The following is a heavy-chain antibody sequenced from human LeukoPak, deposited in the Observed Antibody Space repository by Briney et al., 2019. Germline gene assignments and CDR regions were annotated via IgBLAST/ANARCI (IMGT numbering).Heavy chain of an antibody. Sequence: GGSLRLSCAASGFXFSSYWIHWVRQAPGKGLVWVSRINSDGSSTNYADSVKGRFTISRDNAKNTLYLQMNRLRAEDTAVYYCARVRGYNYGYNYWGRGTLVTVSS. V-gene: IGHV3-74*01. J-gene: IGHJ4*02. CDR1: GFXFSSYW. D-gene: IGHD5-18*01. CDR3: ARVRGYNYGYNY. CDR2: INSDGSST.